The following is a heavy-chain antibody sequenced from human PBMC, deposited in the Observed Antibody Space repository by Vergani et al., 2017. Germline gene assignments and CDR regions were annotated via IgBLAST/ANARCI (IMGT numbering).Heavy chain of an antibody. V-gene: IGHV4-59*01. Sequence: QVQLQESGPGLVKPSETLSLPCTVSGGSISSYYWSWIRQPPGKGLEWIGYIYYSGSTNYNPSLKSRVTISVDTSKNQFSLKLSSVTAADTAVYYCARSPGIAAAADYYGMDVWGQGTTVTVSS. CDR3: ARSPGIAAAADYYGMDV. CDR2: IYYSGST. D-gene: IGHD6-13*01. J-gene: IGHJ6*02. CDR1: GGSISSYY.